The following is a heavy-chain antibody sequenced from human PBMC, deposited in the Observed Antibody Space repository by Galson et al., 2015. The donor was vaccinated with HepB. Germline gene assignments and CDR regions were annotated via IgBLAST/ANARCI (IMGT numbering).Heavy chain of an antibody. CDR3: ARGIPTVVMDY. D-gene: IGHD4-23*01. Sequence: SVKVSCKASGYTFTSYAMHWVRQAPGQGLEWMGRINPNSGGTNYAQKFQGRVTMTRDTSISTAYMELSRLRSDDTAVYYCARGIPTVVMDYWGQGTLVTVSS. CDR1: GYTFTSYA. V-gene: IGHV1-2*06. J-gene: IGHJ4*02. CDR2: INPNSGGT.